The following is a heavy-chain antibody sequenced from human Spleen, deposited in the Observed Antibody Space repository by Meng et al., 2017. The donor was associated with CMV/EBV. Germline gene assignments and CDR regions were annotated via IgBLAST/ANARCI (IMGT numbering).Heavy chain of an antibody. Sequence: KLHQWDAGLLQHSENLYLTGTVSGGSISGYYRSWIRQPSGKGLEGIGRIYTSGSTNYNPSLKSRVTLSVDTSKNQFSLKLSSVTAADTAVYYCAREPEGINWFDPWGQGTLVTVSS. CDR2: IYTSGST. J-gene: IGHJ5*02. D-gene: IGHD6-13*01. V-gene: IGHV4-59*10. CDR1: GGSISGYY. CDR3: AREPEGINWFDP.